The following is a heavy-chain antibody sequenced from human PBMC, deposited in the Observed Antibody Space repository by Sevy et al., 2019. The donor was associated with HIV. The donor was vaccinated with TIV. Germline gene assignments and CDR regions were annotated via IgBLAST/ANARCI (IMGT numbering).Heavy chain of an antibody. V-gene: IGHV3-30-3*01. CDR2: ISYDGSNK. Sequence: GGSLRLSCAASGFTFSSYAMHWVRQAPGKGLEWVAVISYDGSNKYYADSVKGRFTISRDNSKNTLYLQMNSLRAEDTAVYYCASWGYVRDAFDIWGQGTIVTVSS. D-gene: IGHD5-12*01. CDR3: ASWGYVRDAFDI. CDR1: GFTFSSYA. J-gene: IGHJ3*02.